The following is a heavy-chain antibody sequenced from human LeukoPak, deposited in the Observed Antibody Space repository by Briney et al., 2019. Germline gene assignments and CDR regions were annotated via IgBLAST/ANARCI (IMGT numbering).Heavy chain of an antibody. V-gene: IGHV3-7*01. D-gene: IGHD3-10*01. CDR3: VRSRSTWFGEVLAAFDI. Sequence: TGGSLRLSCAASGFTFSSYWMSWVRQAPGKGLEWVANIKEDGSEKYYVDSVKGRFTISRDNAKNSLYLQMSSLRAEDTAVYYCVRSRSTWFGEVLAAFDIWGQGTMVTVSS. J-gene: IGHJ3*02. CDR1: GFTFSSYW. CDR2: IKEDGSEK.